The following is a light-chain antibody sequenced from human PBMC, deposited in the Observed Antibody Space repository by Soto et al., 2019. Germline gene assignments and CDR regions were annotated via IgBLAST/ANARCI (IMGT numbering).Light chain of an antibody. CDR2: AVS. CDR3: SSYTSGTTPYV. CDR1: ISDVGAYNY. J-gene: IGLJ1*01. Sequence: QSVLTQPASVSGSPGQSITISCTGTISDVGAYNYVSWYQHHPGKAPKLMIFAVSNRPSGISNRFSGSKSGNTASLTISGLQAEDEADYYCSSYTSGTTPYVFGTGTKATVL. V-gene: IGLV2-14*01.